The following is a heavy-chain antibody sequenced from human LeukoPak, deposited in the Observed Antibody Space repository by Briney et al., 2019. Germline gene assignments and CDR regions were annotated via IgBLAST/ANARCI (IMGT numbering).Heavy chain of an antibody. CDR1: GFTFSNYW. CDR3: ARDLGQYYDTSDNWFDP. Sequence: GGSLRLSCAASGFTFSNYWMHWVRQAPGKGLVWVSRINSDGINTGYADSVKGRFTISRDNAKNTLNLQMNSLRAEDTAVYYCARDLGQYYDTSDNWFDPWGQGTLVTVSS. CDR2: INSDGINT. V-gene: IGHV3-74*01. J-gene: IGHJ5*02. D-gene: IGHD3-22*01.